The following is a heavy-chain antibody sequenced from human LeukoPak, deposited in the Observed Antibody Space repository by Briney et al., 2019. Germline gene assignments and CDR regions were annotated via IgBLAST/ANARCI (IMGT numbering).Heavy chain of an antibody. CDR1: GGSISSSSYY. V-gene: IGHV4-39*01. D-gene: IGHD3-3*01. J-gene: IGHJ5*02. Sequence: PSETLSLTCTVSGGSISSSSYYWGWIRQPPGKGLEWIGSIYYSGSTYYNPSLKSRVTISVDTSKNQFSLKLSSVTAADTAVYYCARGVGYDFWSGYWFWFDPWGQGTLVTVSS. CDR3: ARGVGYDFWSGYWFWFDP. CDR2: IYYSGST.